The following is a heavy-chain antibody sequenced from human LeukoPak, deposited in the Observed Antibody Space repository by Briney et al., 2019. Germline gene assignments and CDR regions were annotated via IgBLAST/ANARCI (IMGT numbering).Heavy chain of an antibody. J-gene: IGHJ4*02. CDR1: GYTFTGCY. V-gene: IGHV1-2*02. Sequence: GASVKVSCKAFGYTFTGCYMHWVRQAPGQGLEWMGWINPYSGGTNYAQKFQGRVTMTRDTSISTAYMELRRLRSDDTAVYYCARMYSRGWYSGYWGQGTLVTVSS. CDR2: INPYSGGT. D-gene: IGHD6-19*01. CDR3: ARMYSRGWYSGY.